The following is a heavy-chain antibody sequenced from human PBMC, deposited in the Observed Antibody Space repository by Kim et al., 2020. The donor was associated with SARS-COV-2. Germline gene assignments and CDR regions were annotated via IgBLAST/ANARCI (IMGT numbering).Heavy chain of an antibody. CDR1: GFTFDDYA. D-gene: IGHD4-17*01. J-gene: IGHJ4*02. CDR3: AKDKGSLAVTTTHFDY. Sequence: GGSLRLSCAASGFTFDDYAMHWVRQAPGKGLEWVSGISWNSGSIGYADSVKGRFTISRDNAKNSLYLQMNSLRAEDTALYYCAKDKGSLAVTTTHFDYWGQGTLVTVSS. V-gene: IGHV3-9*01. CDR2: ISWNSGSI.